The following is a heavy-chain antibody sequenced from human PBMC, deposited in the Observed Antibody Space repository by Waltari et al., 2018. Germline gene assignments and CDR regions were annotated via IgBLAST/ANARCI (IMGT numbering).Heavy chain of an antibody. J-gene: IGHJ4*02. CDR1: GYSISSGSY. D-gene: IGHD3-10*01. CDR3: ARERTGGGGL. CDR2: IYHSGST. Sequence: QVQLQESGPGLVKPSATLSLTCAVSGYSISSGSYWGWIRQPPGKGLEWIGSIYHSGSTYYNPSLKSRVTISVDTSKNQFSLKLSSVTAADTDVYYCARERTGGGGLWGQGTLVTVSS. V-gene: IGHV4-38-2*02.